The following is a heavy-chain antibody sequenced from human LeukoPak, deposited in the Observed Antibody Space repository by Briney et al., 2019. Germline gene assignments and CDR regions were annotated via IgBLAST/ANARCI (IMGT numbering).Heavy chain of an antibody. V-gene: IGHV4-4*07. CDR3: ARGPRATRYFYYMDV. Sequence: SETLSLTCTVPGGSISSYYWSWVRQPAGKGLEWVGRIYTSGSTNYNPSLKSRVTMSVATSKHQFSLKLSSVTAADTAVYYCARGPRATRYFYYMDVWGKGTTVTVSS. CDR2: IYTSGST. J-gene: IGHJ6*03. CDR1: GGSISSYY.